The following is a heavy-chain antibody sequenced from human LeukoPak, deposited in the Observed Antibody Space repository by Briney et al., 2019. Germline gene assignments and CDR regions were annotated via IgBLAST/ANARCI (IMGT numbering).Heavy chain of an antibody. CDR3: TRHLVVVVTAIYYYYGLDV. V-gene: IGHV3-64*01. Sequence: GGSLRLSCAASGFTFTSYAMRWVRQAPGKGLEYVSAISSNGGSTYYANSVKGRFTISRDNSKNTLYLQMGSLRPEDMAVYYCTRHLVVVVTAIYYYYGLDVWGQATTVTVS. CDR2: ISSNGGST. CDR1: GFTFTSYA. D-gene: IGHD2-21*02. J-gene: IGHJ6*02.